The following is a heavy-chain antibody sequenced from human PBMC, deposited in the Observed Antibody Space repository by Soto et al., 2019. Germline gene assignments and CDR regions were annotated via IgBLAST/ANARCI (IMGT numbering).Heavy chain of an antibody. D-gene: IGHD3-3*01. CDR1: GASISSNKHW. Sequence: SETLSLTCVVTGASISSNKHWWSWVRQPPGKGLEWIGEIYHTGGVNYMSSLRGRITMSVDKTKNQFSLKLNSMTAADTATYYCARGFYDFWSGYPNWFDPWGQGTLVTVSS. CDR3: ARGFYDFWSGYPNWFDP. J-gene: IGHJ5*02. V-gene: IGHV4-4*02. CDR2: IYHTGGV.